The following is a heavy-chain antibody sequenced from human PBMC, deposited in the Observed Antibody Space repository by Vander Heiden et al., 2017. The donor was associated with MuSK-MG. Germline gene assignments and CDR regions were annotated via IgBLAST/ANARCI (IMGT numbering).Heavy chain of an antibody. CDR1: GFTFRSYE. CDR3: AIVPAATIWFDP. V-gene: IGHV3-48*03. J-gene: IGHJ5*02. D-gene: IGHD2-2*01. Sequence: VQLVESGGGLVQPGGSLSLSCAAPGFTFRSYEMNWVRQAPGKGLGWVSYISSSGSTIYYADSVKGRFTISRDNAKNSLYLQMNSLRAEDTAVYYCAIVPAATIWFDPWGQGTLVTVSS. CDR2: ISSSGSTI.